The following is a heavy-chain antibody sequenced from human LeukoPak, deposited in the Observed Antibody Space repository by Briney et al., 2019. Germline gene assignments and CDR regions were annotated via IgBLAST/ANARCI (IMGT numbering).Heavy chain of an antibody. CDR3: ASPYYYDSSGYYY. D-gene: IGHD3-22*01. Sequence: ASVKVSCKASGYTFTSYGISWLRQAPGQGPEWMGWISAYNGNTNYAQKLQGRVTMTTDTSTSTAYMELRSLRSDDTAVYYCASPYYYDSSGYYYWGQGTLVTVSS. V-gene: IGHV1-18*01. CDR1: GYTFTSYG. CDR2: ISAYNGNT. J-gene: IGHJ4*02.